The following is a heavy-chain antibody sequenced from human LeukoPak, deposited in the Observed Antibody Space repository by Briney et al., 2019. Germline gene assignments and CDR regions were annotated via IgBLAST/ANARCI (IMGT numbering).Heavy chain of an antibody. Sequence: GGSLRLSCAASGFTFSNSWMSWARQAPRKGLEWVANINQGGSDKSNVDSVKGRLTISRDNAKTSLYLEINSLRAEDTAMFYCARTARSSSIDAWDQGTPVTVSP. J-gene: IGHJ5*02. CDR2: INQGGSDK. D-gene: IGHD2-15*01. V-gene: IGHV3-7*01. CDR1: GFTFSNSW. CDR3: ARTARSSSIDA.